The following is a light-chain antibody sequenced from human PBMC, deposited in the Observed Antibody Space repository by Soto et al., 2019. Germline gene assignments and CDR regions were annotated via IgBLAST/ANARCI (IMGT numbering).Light chain of an antibody. CDR1: QSMNDW. CDR2: DAS. J-gene: IGKJ1*01. V-gene: IGKV1-5*01. Sequence: DIQMTQSPSTLSASVGDRVTITCRASQSMNDWLAWYQQKPGKAPKALIYDASSLQSGVPSRFSGSGSGTEFALTIGSLQPDDVATYYCLRYNAFSQTFGQGTKVEI. CDR3: LRYNAFSQT.